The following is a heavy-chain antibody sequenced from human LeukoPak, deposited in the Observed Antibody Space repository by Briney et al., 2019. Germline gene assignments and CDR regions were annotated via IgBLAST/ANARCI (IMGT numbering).Heavy chain of an antibody. CDR3: AKVGVDTWVVVPAAIYYYYYYMDV. V-gene: IGHV4-39*01. CDR1: GGSISSSSYY. Sequence: SETLSLTCTVSGGSISSSSYYWGWIRQPPGKGLEWIGSIYYSGSTYYNPSLKSRVTISVDTSKNQFSLKLSSVTAADTAVYYCAKVGVDTWVVVPAAIYYYYYYMDVWGKGTTVTVSS. CDR2: IYYSGST. D-gene: IGHD2-2*02. J-gene: IGHJ6*03.